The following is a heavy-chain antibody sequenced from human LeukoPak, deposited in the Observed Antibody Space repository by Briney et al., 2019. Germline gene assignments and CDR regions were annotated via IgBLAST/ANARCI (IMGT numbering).Heavy chain of an antibody. J-gene: IGHJ5*02. CDR1: GYTFTSYA. Sequence: GASVKVSCKASGYTFTSYAISWVRQAPGQGLEWMGGIIPIFGTANYAQKFQGRVTITADESTSTAYMELSSLRSEDTAVYYCARGIRITMRPEGFDPWGQGTLVTVSS. CDR3: ARGIRITMRPEGFDP. CDR2: IIPIFGTA. D-gene: IGHD3-22*01. V-gene: IGHV1-69*13.